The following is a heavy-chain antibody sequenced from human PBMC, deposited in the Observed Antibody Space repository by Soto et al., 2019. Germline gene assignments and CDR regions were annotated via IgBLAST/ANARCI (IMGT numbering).Heavy chain of an antibody. CDR3: ARDLTGTTAPGWFDP. CDR1: GYTFTSYG. D-gene: IGHD1-7*01. V-gene: IGHV1-18*01. Sequence: GASVKVSCKASGYTFTSYGISWVRQAPGQGLEWMGWISAYNGNTNYAQKLQGRVTMTTDTSTSTAYMELRSLRSDDTAVYYCARDLTGTTAPGWFDPWGQGTLVTVPQ. CDR2: ISAYNGNT. J-gene: IGHJ5*02.